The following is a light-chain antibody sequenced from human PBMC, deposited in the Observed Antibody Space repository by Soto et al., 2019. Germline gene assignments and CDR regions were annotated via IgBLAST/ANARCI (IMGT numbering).Light chain of an antibody. CDR2: GAS. CDR1: QSVSSN. Sequence: EIVMTQSPATLSVSPGERATLSCRASQSVSSNLAWYQQKPGQAPRLLIYGASTSATGIPARFSGSGSGTEFTLTISSLQSEDFAVYYCQEYNIWPWTFGQGTKVEIK. J-gene: IGKJ1*01. V-gene: IGKV3-15*01. CDR3: QEYNIWPWT.